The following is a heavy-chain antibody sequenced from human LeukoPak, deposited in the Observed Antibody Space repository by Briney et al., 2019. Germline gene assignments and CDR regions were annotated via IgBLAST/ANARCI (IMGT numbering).Heavy chain of an antibody. J-gene: IGHJ4*02. CDR3: AREEGATTVYYFDY. Sequence: GGSLRLSCAASGFTFSSYNMNWVRQAPGKGLEWVSYISSSSSAIYYADSVKGRFTNSRDNAKNSLYLQMNSLRAEDTAVYYCAREEGATTVYYFDYWGQGALVTVSS. CDR2: ISSSSSAI. CDR1: GFTFSSYN. V-gene: IGHV3-48*04. D-gene: IGHD1-26*01.